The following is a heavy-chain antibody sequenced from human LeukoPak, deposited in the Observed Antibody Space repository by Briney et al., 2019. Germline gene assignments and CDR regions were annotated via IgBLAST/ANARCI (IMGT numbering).Heavy chain of an antibody. D-gene: IGHD3-22*01. V-gene: IGHV4-59*01. CDR2: IYYSGTT. Sequence: SETLSLTCTVSGGSISDYYWSWIRQPPGKGLEWIGYIYYSGTTNHNPSLKSRVAISLDTSKSQFSLKLSSVTAADTAVYYCARERYYYDSSGYYSPGYYYGMDVWGQGTTVTVSS. J-gene: IGHJ6*02. CDR3: ARERYYYDSSGYYSPGYYYGMDV. CDR1: GGSISDYY.